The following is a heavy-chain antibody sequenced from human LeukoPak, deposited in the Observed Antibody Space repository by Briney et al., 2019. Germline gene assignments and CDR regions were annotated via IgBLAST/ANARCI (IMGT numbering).Heavy chain of an antibody. Sequence: GGSLRLSCAASGSTFSSYSMNWVRQAPGKGLEWVSSISSSSYIYYADSVKGRFTISRDNAKNSLYLQMNSLRAEDTAVYYCARSYGFMVRGVIIRPMDYWGQGTLVTVSS. CDR3: ARSYGFMVRGVIIRPMDY. D-gene: IGHD3-10*01. CDR1: GSTFSSYS. V-gene: IGHV3-21*01. CDR2: ISSSSYI. J-gene: IGHJ4*02.